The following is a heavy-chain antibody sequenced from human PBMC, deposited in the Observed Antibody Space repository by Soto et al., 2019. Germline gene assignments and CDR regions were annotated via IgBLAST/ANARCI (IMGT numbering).Heavy chain of an antibody. V-gene: IGHV5-51*01. J-gene: IGHJ4*01. CDR3: ARHQGASWRGEFYY. CDR2: FYPGDSDT. D-gene: IGHD3-10*01. CDR1: GYRFTSYW. Sequence: GESLKISCKGSGYRFTSYWIGWVRQMPEKGLEWMGIFYPGDSDTRYSPSFQGQVTISADRSTSTAYLQWRSLKASDSAMYYCARHQGASWRGEFYYRGHGTPVNVSS.